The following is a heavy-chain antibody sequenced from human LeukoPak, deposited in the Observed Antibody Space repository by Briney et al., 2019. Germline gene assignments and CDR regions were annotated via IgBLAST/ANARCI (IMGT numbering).Heavy chain of an antibody. CDR1: GFTFSSYA. Sequence: GGSLRLSCAASGFTFSSYAMHWVRQAPGKGLEWVAVISYDGSNKYYADSVKGRFTVSRDNSKNTLYLQMNSLRAEDTAVYYCARSVLLTGYCFDYWGQGTLVTVSS. V-gene: IGHV3-30-3*01. D-gene: IGHD3-9*01. CDR3: ARSVLLTGYCFDY. CDR2: ISYDGSNK. J-gene: IGHJ4*02.